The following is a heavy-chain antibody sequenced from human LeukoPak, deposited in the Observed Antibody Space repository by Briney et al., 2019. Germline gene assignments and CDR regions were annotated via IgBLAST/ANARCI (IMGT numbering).Heavy chain of an antibody. Sequence: ASVKVSCKASGYTFTSYYMHWVRQAPGQGLERMGIINPSGGSTSYAQKFQGRVTMTRDTSTSTVYMELSSLRSEDTAVYYCARADVLRFLEWFPGNFDYWGQGTLVTVSS. D-gene: IGHD3-3*01. V-gene: IGHV1-46*01. CDR3: ARADVLRFLEWFPGNFDY. CDR2: INPSGGST. CDR1: GYTFTSYY. J-gene: IGHJ4*02.